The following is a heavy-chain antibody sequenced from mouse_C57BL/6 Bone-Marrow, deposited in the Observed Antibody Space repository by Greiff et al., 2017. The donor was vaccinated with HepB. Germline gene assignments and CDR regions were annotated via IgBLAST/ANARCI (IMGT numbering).Heavy chain of an antibody. CDR3: TKGGLYYYGSSYYYYAMDY. CDR1: GYTFTSYW. Sequence: VQLKQSGTVLARPGASVNMSCKTSGYTFTSYWMHWVKQRPGQGLEWIGAIYPGNSDTSYNQKFKGKAKLTAVTSASTAYMELSSLTNEDSAVYYCTKGGLYYYGSSYYYYAMDYWGQGTSVTVSS. D-gene: IGHD1-1*01. CDR2: IYPGNSDT. V-gene: IGHV1-5*01. J-gene: IGHJ4*01.